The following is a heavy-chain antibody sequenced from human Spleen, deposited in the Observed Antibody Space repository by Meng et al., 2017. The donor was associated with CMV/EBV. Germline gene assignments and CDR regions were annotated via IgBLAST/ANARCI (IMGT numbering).Heavy chain of an antibody. Sequence: GESLKISCAASGFTFSSYSMNWVRQAPGKGLEWVSYISSSSSTIYYADSVKGRFTISRDNAKNSLYLQMNSLRAEDTAVYYCVVGHDSRKVAYWGQGTLVTVSS. CDR3: VVGHDSRKVAY. D-gene: IGHD2-15*01. J-gene: IGHJ4*02. V-gene: IGHV3-48*04. CDR2: ISSSSSTI. CDR1: GFTFSSYS.